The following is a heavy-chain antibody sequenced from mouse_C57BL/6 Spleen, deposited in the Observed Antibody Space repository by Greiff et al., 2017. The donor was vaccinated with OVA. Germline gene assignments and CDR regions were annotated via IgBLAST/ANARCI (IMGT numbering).Heavy chain of an antibody. Sequence: QVQLQQPGAELVRPGSSVKLSCKASGYTFTSYWMHWVKQRPIQGLEWIGNIDPSDSETHYNQKFKDKATLTVDKSSSTAYMQLSSLTSEDSAVYYCARRGTAQVFYAMDYWGQGTSVTVSS. CDR1: GYTFTSYW. J-gene: IGHJ4*01. CDR3: ARRGTAQVFYAMDY. D-gene: IGHD3-2*02. CDR2: IDPSDSET. V-gene: IGHV1-52*01.